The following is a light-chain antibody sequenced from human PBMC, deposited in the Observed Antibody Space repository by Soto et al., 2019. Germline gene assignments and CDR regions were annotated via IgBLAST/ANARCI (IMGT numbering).Light chain of an antibody. J-gene: IGLJ1*01. CDR1: SSDVGGYND. Sequence: QSVLTQPASVSGSPGQSIAISCTGTSSDVGGYNDVSWYQQHPGKAPKLMIHEVSNRPSGVSDRFSGSKSGNTASLTISGLQADDEADYYCSSHTSYSTRVFGTGTKLTVL. V-gene: IGLV2-14*01. CDR3: SSHTSYSTRV. CDR2: EVS.